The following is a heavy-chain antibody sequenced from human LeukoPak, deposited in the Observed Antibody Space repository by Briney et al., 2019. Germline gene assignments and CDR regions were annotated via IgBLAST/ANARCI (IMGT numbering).Heavy chain of an antibody. J-gene: IGHJ5*02. D-gene: IGHD6-6*01. CDR1: GYTFTSYG. CDR3: ARARKYSSSSGWFDP. V-gene: IGHV1-18*01. CDR2: ISAYNGNT. Sequence: ASVKVSCKASGYTFTSYGISWVRQAPGQGLEWMGWISAYNGNTNYAQKLQGRATMTTDTSTSTAYMELRSLRSDDTAVYYCARARKYSSSSGWFDPWGQGTLVTVSS.